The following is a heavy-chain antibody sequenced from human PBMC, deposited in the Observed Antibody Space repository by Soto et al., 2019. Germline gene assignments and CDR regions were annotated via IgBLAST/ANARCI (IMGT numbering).Heavy chain of an antibody. CDR2: ISAYNGNT. D-gene: IGHD1-26*01. Sequence: AAVKVSCKASGYTFTSYGISWVRQAPGQGLEWVGWISAYNGNTNYAQKLQGRVTMTTDTSTRTAYMELRSLRSDDTAVYYCARRELYDAFDIWGQGTMVTVSS. V-gene: IGHV1-18*01. J-gene: IGHJ3*02. CDR3: ARRELYDAFDI. CDR1: GYTFTSYG.